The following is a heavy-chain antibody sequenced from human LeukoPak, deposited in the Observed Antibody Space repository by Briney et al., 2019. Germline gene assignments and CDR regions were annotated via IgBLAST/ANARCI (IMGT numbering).Heavy chain of an antibody. CDR1: GGSITSYY. CDR3: ARGSYGDIDH. CDR2: FYISENT. V-gene: IGHV4-4*07. D-gene: IGHD3-16*01. Sequence: TSETLSLTCTVSGGSITSYYWMWIRQPAGKGLEWIGRFYISENTKQYRPSLQTRVTVSPDTSKNQFSLKLNSLTAADTAVYYCARGSYGDIDHWGQGILVTVSS. J-gene: IGHJ4*02.